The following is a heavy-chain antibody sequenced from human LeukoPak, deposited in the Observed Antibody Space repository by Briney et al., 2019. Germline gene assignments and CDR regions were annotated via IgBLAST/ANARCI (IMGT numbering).Heavy chain of an antibody. J-gene: IGHJ6*03. CDR2: IYYSGST. CDR1: GGSISSHY. CDR3: ARDVVYYDFWSGYSYYYYYMDA. D-gene: IGHD3-3*01. Sequence: SETPSLTCTVSGGSISSHYWSWIRQPPGKGLEWIGYIYYSGSTNYNPSLKSRVTISVDTSKNQFSLKLSSVTAADTAVYYCARDVVYYDFWSGYSYYYYYMDAWGKGTTVTVSS. V-gene: IGHV4-59*11.